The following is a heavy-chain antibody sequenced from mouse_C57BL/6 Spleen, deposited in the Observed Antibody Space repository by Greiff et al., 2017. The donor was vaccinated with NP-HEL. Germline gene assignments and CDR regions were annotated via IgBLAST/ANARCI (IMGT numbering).Heavy chain of an antibody. D-gene: IGHD1-1*01. CDR1: GYTFTSYW. V-gene: IGHV1-55*01. CDR3: ARDYYGSSRYYAMDY. J-gene: IGHJ4*01. CDR2: IYPGSGST. Sequence: VQLQQPGAELVKPGASVKMSCKASGYTFTSYWITWVKQRPGQGLEWIGDIYPGSGSTNYNEKFKSKATLTVEPSSSTAYMQLSSLTSEDSAVYYCARDYYGSSRYYAMDYWGQGTSVTVSS.